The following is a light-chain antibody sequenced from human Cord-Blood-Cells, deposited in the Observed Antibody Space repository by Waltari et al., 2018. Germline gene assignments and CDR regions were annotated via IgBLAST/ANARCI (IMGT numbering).Light chain of an antibody. Sequence: QSALTQPASVSGSPGQSITISCTGTSSDVGGYNYVSWYQQHPSKAPKLMIYDVSNRPSGVSNRFSGSKSGNTASLTISGLQAEDEADYYCSSYTSSNTVVFGGGTKLTVL. V-gene: IGLV2-14*03. CDR3: SSYTSSNTVV. CDR1: SSDVGGYNY. CDR2: DVS. J-gene: IGLJ2*01.